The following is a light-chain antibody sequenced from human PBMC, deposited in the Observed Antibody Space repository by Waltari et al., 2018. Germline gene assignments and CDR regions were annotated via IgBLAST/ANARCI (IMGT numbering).Light chain of an antibody. J-gene: IGLJ2*01. CDR2: DAS. CDR1: TGAVTSGHF. V-gene: IGLV7-46*01. Sequence: QAVVTQEPSLPVSPGGTVTLTCGSNTGAVTSGHFPSWFQQKPGQAPVTLIYDASNRHSWTPARFSGSLLGDKAALTLSGAQPEDEADYYCLLSFSGADVVFGGGTKLTVL. CDR3: LLSFSGADVV.